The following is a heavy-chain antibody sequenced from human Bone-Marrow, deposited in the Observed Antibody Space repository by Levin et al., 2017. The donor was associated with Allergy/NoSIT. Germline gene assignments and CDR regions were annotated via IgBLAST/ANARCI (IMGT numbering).Heavy chain of an antibody. V-gene: IGHV5-51*01. CDR3: ARQRRCSSTSCSDTPPFDY. CDR2: IYPGDSDT. Sequence: GESLKISCKGSGYSFTSYWIGWVRQMPGKGLEWMGIIYPGDSDTRYSPSFQGQVTISADKSISTAYLQWSSLKASDTAMYYCARQRRCSSTSCSDTPPFDYWGQGTLVTVSS. CDR1: GYSFTSYW. D-gene: IGHD2-2*01. J-gene: IGHJ4*02.